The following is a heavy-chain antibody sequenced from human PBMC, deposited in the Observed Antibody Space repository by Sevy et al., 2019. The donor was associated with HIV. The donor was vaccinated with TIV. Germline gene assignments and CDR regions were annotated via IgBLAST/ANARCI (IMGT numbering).Heavy chain of an antibody. CDR2: IIPSGGST. J-gene: IGHJ4*02. CDR3: ASGTGV. D-gene: IGHD1-26*01. CDR1: GYTFTTYY. Sequence: ASLKVSCKASGYTFTTYYMHWVRQAPGQGLEWMGIIIPSGGSTTYAQKFQGRITMTRDTSTSTVYMELSSLRSEDTAIYYCASGTGVWGQGTLVTVSS. V-gene: IGHV1-46*01.